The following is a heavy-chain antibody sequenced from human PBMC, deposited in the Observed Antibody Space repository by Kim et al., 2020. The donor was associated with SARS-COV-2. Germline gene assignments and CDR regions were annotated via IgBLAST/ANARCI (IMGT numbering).Heavy chain of an antibody. V-gene: IGHV3-48*02. CDR2: ISSSSSTI. J-gene: IGHJ3*02. CDR3: ASDTNYDLWIAYSAAFDI. CDR1: GFTFSSYS. Sequence: GGSLRLSCAASGFTFSSYSMNWVRQAPGKGLEWVSYISSSSSTIYYADSVTGRFTITRDNAKNSLYLQMNSLRDEDTAVYYCASDTNYDLWIAYSAAFDIWGQGTMVTVSS. D-gene: IGHD3-3*01.